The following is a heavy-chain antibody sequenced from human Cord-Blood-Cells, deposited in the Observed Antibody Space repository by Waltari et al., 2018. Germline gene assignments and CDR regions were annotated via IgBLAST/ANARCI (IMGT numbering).Heavy chain of an antibody. CDR1: GYTFTGSY. CDR2: INPNSGGT. Sequence: QVQLVQSGAEVKKPGASVKVSCKASGYTFTGSYMHWVRKAPGHGLEWMGWINPNSGGTNYAQKFQGRVTMTRDTSISTAYMELSRLRSDDTAVYYCARDPPITMVRGDNFDYWGQGTLVTVSS. CDR3: ARDPPITMVRGDNFDY. V-gene: IGHV1-2*02. D-gene: IGHD3-10*01. J-gene: IGHJ4*02.